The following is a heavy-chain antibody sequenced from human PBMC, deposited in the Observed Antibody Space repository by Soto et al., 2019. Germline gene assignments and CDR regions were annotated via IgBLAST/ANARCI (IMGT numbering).Heavy chain of an antibody. Sequence: SETLSLTCTVSGGSISSYYWSWIRQPPGKGLEWIGYIYYSGSTNYNPSLKSRVTISVDTSKNQFSLKLSSVTAADTAVYYCARHSRATDSDYWGQGTLVTVSS. CDR2: IYYSGST. CDR1: GGSISSYY. CDR3: ARHSRATDSDY. J-gene: IGHJ4*02. D-gene: IGHD5-12*01. V-gene: IGHV4-59*08.